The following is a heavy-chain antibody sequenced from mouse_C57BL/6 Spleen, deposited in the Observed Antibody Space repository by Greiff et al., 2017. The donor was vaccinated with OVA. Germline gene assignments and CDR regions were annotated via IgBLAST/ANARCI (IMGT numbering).Heavy chain of an antibody. J-gene: IGHJ3*01. Sequence: VQLKESGPGLVKPSQSLSLTCSVSGYSITSGYYWNWIRQFPRNKLGWMGYISYDGSNNYNPSLKNQNSITRDTSKNQIFLKLNSVTTEDTASYYCARDYYDGSSYVAWFAYWGQGTLVTVSA. V-gene: IGHV3-6*01. CDR3: ARDYYDGSSYVAWFAY. CDR2: ISYDGSN. CDR1: GYSITSGYY. D-gene: IGHD1-1*01.